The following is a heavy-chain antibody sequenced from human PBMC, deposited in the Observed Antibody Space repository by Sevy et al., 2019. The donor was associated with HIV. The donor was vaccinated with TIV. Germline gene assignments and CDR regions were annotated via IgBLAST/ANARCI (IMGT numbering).Heavy chain of an antibody. CDR1: GYTFTSYW. CDR3: ARQYSSSSSYYYYFAMDV. V-gene: IGHV5-51*01. J-gene: IGHJ6*02. CDR2: IYPGDSDT. Sequence: GESLKISCKGSGYTFTSYWIGWVRQMPGKGLEWTGIIYPGDSDTKYSPSFQGQVTISADKSISTAYLQWSSPKASDTAMYYCARQYSSSSSYYYYFAMDVWGQGTTVTVSS. D-gene: IGHD6-6*01.